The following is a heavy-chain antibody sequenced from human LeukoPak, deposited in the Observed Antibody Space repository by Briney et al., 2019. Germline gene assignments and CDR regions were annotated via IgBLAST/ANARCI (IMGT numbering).Heavy chain of an antibody. CDR1: GGSISSDY. CDR3: ARALEWFGDVYYYGMDV. CDR2: IYYSGST. J-gene: IGHJ6*02. V-gene: IGHV4-59*01. D-gene: IGHD3-10*01. Sequence: SETLSLTCTVSGGSISSDYWSWMRQPPGKGLEWIGYIYYSGSTNHTPPLNSRVTISVDTSKNQFSLKLSSVTAADTAVYYCARALEWFGDVYYYGMDVWGQGTMVTVSS.